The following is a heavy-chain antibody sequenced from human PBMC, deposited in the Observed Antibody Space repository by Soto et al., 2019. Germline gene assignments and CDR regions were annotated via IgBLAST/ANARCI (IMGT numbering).Heavy chain of an antibody. D-gene: IGHD6-19*01. Sequence: GGSLRLSCAASGFTFSSYDMHWVRQATGKGLEWVSAIGTAGDTYYPGSVKGRFTISRENAKNSLYLQMNSLRAGDTAVYYCARGSPTPWLGEYYFDYWGQGTLVTVSS. CDR2: IGTAGDT. CDR1: GFTFSSYD. V-gene: IGHV3-13*01. CDR3: ARGSPTPWLGEYYFDY. J-gene: IGHJ4*02.